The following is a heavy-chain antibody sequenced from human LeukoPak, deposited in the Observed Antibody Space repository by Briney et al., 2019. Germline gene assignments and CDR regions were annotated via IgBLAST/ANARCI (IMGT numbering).Heavy chain of an antibody. CDR2: IWYDGSNK. D-gene: IGHD3-9*01. Sequence: GRSLRLSCAASGLTFSSYGMHWVRQAPGKGLEWVAVIWYDGSNKYYADSVKGRFTISRDNSKNTLYLQMNSLRAEDTAVYYCAREGPSYYDILTGYSSYYYFDYWGQGTLVTVSS. V-gene: IGHV3-33*01. CDR1: GLTFSSYG. CDR3: AREGPSYYDILTGYSSYYYFDY. J-gene: IGHJ4*02.